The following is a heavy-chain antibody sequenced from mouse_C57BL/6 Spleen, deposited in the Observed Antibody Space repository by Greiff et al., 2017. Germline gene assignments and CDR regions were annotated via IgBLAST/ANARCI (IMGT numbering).Heavy chain of an antibody. Sequence: EVQVVESGGDLVKPGGSLKLSCAASGFTFSSYGMSWVRQTPDKRLEWVATISSGGSYTYYPDSVKGRFTISRDNAKNTLYLQMSSLKSEDTAMYDCATTMITTNYFDYWGQGTTLTVSS. CDR1: GFTFSSYG. J-gene: IGHJ2*01. CDR3: ATTMITTNYFDY. D-gene: IGHD2-4*01. CDR2: ISSGGSYT. V-gene: IGHV5-6*01.